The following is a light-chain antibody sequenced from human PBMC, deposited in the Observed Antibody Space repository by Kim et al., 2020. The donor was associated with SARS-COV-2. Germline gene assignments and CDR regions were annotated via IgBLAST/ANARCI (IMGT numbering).Light chain of an antibody. V-gene: IGKV3-20*01. CDR2: GES. CDR1: QSVSRGL. Sequence: EIVLTQSPGTLSLSPGERATLSCRASQSVSRGLLAWYHQKPGQAPRLLIYGESNRATGIPHRFSGSGSGTDFSLTISRLGPEDSAVYYGPQKENPGDLLGRGPKL. J-gene: IGKJ2*01. CDR3: PQKENPGDL.